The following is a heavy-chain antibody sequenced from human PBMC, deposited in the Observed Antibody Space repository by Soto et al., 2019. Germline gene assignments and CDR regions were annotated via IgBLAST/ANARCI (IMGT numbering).Heavy chain of an antibody. Sequence: QVQLVQSGAEVKKPGSSVKVSCKASGGTFNVYTIIWVRQAPGQGLEWMGRIIPMLAITNYAQRFQGRVTLTAETSTTTAYMERSSLTSEDTAVYYCALGSWSGETFDIWGQGTLVTVSS. CDR3: ALGSWSGETFDI. D-gene: IGHD6-13*01. CDR2: IIPMLAIT. J-gene: IGHJ3*02. CDR1: GGTFNVYT. V-gene: IGHV1-69*02.